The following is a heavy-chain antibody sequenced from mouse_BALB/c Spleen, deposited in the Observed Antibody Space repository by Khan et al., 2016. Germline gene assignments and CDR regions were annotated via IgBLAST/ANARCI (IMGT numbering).Heavy chain of an antibody. CDR3: ARSVYYGSYFDY. Sequence: QVQLKQSGAELARPGASVKLSCKASGYTFTDYYINWVKQRTGQGLGWIGEIYPGSGNTYYNEKFKGKATLTADKSSSTAYMQLSSLTSEDSAVYFCARSVYYGSYFDYWGQGTTLTVSS. CDR1: GYTFTDYY. CDR2: IYPGSGNT. V-gene: IGHV1-77*01. D-gene: IGHD2-2*01. J-gene: IGHJ2*01.